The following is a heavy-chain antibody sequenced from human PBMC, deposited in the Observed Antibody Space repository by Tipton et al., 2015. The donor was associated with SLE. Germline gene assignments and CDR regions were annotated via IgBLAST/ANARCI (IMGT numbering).Heavy chain of an antibody. Sequence: SLRLSCAASGFSFSESPMHWVRQASGKGLEWVGRIRNKRDNYATVYSASVQGRFAISRDESENMVHLQMNSLKTEDTAVYYCTASSYDFLSLAYWGQETLVTVSS. D-gene: IGHD3-3*01. J-gene: IGHJ4*02. CDR2: IRNKRDNYAT. CDR3: TASSYDFLSLAY. V-gene: IGHV3-73*01. CDR1: GFSFSESP.